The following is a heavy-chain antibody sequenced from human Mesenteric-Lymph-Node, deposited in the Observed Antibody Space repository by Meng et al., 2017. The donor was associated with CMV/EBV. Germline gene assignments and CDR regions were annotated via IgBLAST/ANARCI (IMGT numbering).Heavy chain of an antibody. Sequence: GGSLRLSCAVSGFPFSSYWMHWVRQAPGEGLVWVARIDSDGSTTNYADSVRGRFTISRDNAKNTLYLQMNSLRDEDTAVYYCTTVYDFWRYWGQGTLVTVSS. D-gene: IGHD3-3*01. CDR3: TTVYDFWRY. J-gene: IGHJ4*02. CDR1: GFPFSSYW. CDR2: IDSDGSTT. V-gene: IGHV3-74*01.